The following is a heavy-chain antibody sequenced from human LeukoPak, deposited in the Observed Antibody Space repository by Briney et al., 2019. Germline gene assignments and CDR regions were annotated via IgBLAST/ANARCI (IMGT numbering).Heavy chain of an antibody. Sequence: GGSLRLSCAASGFTFSSYWMSWVRQAPGKGLEWVANIKQDGSEKYYVDSVKGRFTISRDNAKNSLYLQMNSLRAEDTAVYYCARDPRYQLLDYYYYYGMDVWGQGTTVTVSS. CDR3: ARDPRYQLLDYYYYYGMDV. J-gene: IGHJ6*02. D-gene: IGHD2-2*01. V-gene: IGHV3-7*01. CDR1: GFTFSSYW. CDR2: IKQDGSEK.